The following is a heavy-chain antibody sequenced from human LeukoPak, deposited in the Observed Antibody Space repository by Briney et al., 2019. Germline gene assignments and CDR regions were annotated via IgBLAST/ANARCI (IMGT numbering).Heavy chain of an antibody. V-gene: IGHV1-69*05. CDR3: ARDGGRHRDSSGYYYLY. CDR1: GGTFSSYA. Sequence: SVKVSCRASGGTFSSYAISWVRQAPGQGLEWMGRIIPIFGTANYAQKFQGRVTITTDESASTAYMELSSLRSEDTAVYYCARDGGRHRDSSGYYYLYWGQGTLVTVSS. D-gene: IGHD3-22*01. J-gene: IGHJ4*02. CDR2: IIPIFGTA.